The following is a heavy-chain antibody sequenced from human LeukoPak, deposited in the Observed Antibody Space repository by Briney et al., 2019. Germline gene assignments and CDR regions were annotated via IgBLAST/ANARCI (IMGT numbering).Heavy chain of an antibody. V-gene: IGHV4-30-4*01. CDR1: GGSISSGDYY. J-gene: IGHJ4*02. Sequence: PSETLSLTCTVSGGSISSGDYYWSWIRQPPGKGLEWIGYIYYSGSTYYNPSLKSRVTISVDTSKNQFSLKLSSVTAADTAVYYCARGGLWFGMWYFDYWGQGTLVTVSS. CDR3: ARGGLWFGMWYFDY. CDR2: IYYSGST. D-gene: IGHD3-10*01.